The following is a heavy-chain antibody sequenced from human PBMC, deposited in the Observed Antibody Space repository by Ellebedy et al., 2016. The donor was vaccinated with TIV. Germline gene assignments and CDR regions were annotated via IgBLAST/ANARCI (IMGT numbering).Heavy chain of an antibody. CDR1: GGSISSYY. CDR3: ARVARNYYGSGRGYYYYYGMDV. Sequence: SETLSLXCTVSGGSISSYYWSWIRQPPGKGLEWIGYIYYSGSTNYNPSLKSRVTISVDTSKNQFSLKLSSVTAADTAVYYCARVARNYYGSGRGYYYYYGMDVWGQGTTVTVSS. D-gene: IGHD3-10*01. CDR2: IYYSGST. J-gene: IGHJ6*02. V-gene: IGHV4-59*01.